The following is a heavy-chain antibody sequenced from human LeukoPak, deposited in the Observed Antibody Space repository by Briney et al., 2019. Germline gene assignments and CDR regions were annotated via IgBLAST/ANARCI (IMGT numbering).Heavy chain of an antibody. Sequence: ASVKVSCKASGGTFSSYAISWVRQAPGQGLEWMGWISAYNGNTNYAQKLQGRVTMTTDTSTSTAYMELRSLRSDDTAVYYCARYSGSYHDAFDIWGQGTMVTVSS. CDR3: ARYSGSYHDAFDI. V-gene: IGHV1-18*01. D-gene: IGHD1-26*01. J-gene: IGHJ3*02. CDR1: GGTFSSYA. CDR2: ISAYNGNT.